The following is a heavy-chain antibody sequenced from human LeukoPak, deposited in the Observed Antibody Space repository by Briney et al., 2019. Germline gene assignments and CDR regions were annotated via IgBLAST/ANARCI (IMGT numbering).Heavy chain of an antibody. V-gene: IGHV1-69*13. D-gene: IGHD3-10*01. CDR1: GGTFSSYA. Sequence: SVKVSCKASGGTFSSYAISWVRQAPGQGLEWMGGIIPIFGTANYAQKFQGRVTITADESTSTAHMELSSLRSEDTAVYYCALNLWFGELTDFDYWGQGTLVTVSS. CDR3: ALNLWFGELTDFDY. J-gene: IGHJ4*02. CDR2: IIPIFGTA.